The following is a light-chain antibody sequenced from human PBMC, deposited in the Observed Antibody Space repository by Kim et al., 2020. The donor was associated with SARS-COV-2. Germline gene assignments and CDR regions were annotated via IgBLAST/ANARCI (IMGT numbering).Light chain of an antibody. V-gene: IGLV7-46*01. CDR1: TGGVTSDHY. Sequence: PGGTVTIPCGSRTGGVTSDHYPYWLQQKPGQAPRTLIYDTNNKHSWAPARFSGSLLGGKAALTLSAAQPEDEADYYCFLSYSGARVFGGGTQLTVL. CDR2: DTN. J-gene: IGLJ3*02. CDR3: FLSYSGARV.